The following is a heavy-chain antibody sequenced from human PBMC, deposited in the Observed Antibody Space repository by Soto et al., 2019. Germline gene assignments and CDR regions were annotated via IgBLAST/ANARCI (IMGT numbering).Heavy chain of an antibody. CDR3: ARALGYYYENLRAFDI. V-gene: IGHV4-31*03. D-gene: IGHD3-22*01. Sequence: SETLSLTCTVSGGSISSGGYYCSWIRQHPGKGLEWIGYIYYRGSTYYNPSLRSRVTISVDTSKNQFSLKLSSVTAADTAVYCCARALGYYYENLRAFDIWGQGTMVTV. CDR2: IYYRGST. CDR1: GGSISSGGYY. J-gene: IGHJ3*02.